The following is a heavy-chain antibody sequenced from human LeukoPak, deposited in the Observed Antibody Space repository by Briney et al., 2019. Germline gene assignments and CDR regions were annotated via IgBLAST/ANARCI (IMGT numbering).Heavy chain of an antibody. CDR3: ARDSFPFTMVRGVITTFDY. V-gene: IGHV3-21*01. Sequence: GGSLRLSCAASGFTFSSYSMNWVRQAPGKGLEWVSSISSSSSYIYYADSVKGRFTISRDNAKNSLYLQMNSLRAEDTAVYYCARDSFPFTMVRGVITTFDYWGQGTLVTVSS. CDR2: ISSSSSYI. D-gene: IGHD3-10*01. CDR1: GFTFSSYS. J-gene: IGHJ4*02.